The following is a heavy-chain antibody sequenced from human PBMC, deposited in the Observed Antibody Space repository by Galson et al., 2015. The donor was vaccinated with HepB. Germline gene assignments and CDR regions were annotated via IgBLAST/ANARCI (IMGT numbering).Heavy chain of an antibody. CDR3: TTDRGGVSTPVYYYYGMDV. Sequence: SLRLSCAASGFTFRNAWMSWVRQAPGKGLEWVGRIKSKTDGGTADYATAVKGRFTISRDDSKNTLYLQMNSLKTEDTAVYCCTTDRGGVSTPVYYYYGMDVWGQGTTVTVSS. V-gene: IGHV3-15*01. CDR2: IKSKTDGGTA. CDR1: GFTFRNAW. D-gene: IGHD3-16*02. J-gene: IGHJ6*02.